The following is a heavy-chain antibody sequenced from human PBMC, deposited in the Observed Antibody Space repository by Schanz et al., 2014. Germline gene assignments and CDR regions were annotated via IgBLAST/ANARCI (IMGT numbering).Heavy chain of an antibody. CDR3: ARIGGSVFDY. J-gene: IGHJ4*02. CDR1: GFTFSSYA. D-gene: IGHD3-10*01. CDR2: ISSGGGST. Sequence: EVQLVESGGGLVQPGGSLRLSCAASGFTFSSYAMSWVRQAPGKGLEWVSSISSGGGSTYYADSVKGRFTISRDSSKNTLYLQMSSLRAGDAAVYYCARIGGSVFDYWAQGTLVTVSS. V-gene: IGHV3-23*04.